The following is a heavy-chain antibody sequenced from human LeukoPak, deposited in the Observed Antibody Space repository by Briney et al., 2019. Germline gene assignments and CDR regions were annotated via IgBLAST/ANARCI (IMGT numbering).Heavy chain of an antibody. CDR1: GYTFSNYG. CDR3: ARHSGSGWQALGY. J-gene: IGHJ4*02. CDR2: TSYNGNT. Sequence: ASVKVSCKASGYTFSNYGISWVRQVPGLGLGWMGWTSYNGNTNYAQKFQDRVTMTTDTSTTTAYMELRSLESDDTAVYYCARHSGSGWQALGYWGQGTLVTVSS. V-gene: IGHV1-18*04. D-gene: IGHD6-19*01.